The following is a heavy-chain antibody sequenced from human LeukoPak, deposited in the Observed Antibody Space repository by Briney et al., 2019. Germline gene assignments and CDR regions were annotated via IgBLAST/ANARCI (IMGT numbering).Heavy chain of an antibody. CDR1: GYTFTGYG. J-gene: IGHJ4*02. D-gene: IGHD3-10*01. V-gene: IGHV1-18*01. CDR2: ISAYNGNT. Sequence: GASVKVSCKASGYTFTGYGISWVRQAPGQGLEWMGGISAYNGNTNYAQKLQGRGTMTTDTSTSTAYMELRNLTSADTAVSYCARDSDDYGSGSYNYWGQGTLVTVSS. CDR3: ARDSDDYGSGSYNY.